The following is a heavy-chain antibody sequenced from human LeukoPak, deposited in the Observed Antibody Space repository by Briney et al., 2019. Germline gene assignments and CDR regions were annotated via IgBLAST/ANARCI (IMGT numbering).Heavy chain of an antibody. CDR2: IIPIFGTA. CDR3: ARGREYCSSTSCPFGY. Sequence: SVKVSCKASRGTFSSYAISWVRQAPGQGLEWMGGIIPIFGTANYAQKFQGRVTITADESTSTAYMELSSLRSEDTAVYYCARGREYCSSTSCPFGYWGQGTLVTVSS. J-gene: IGHJ4*02. V-gene: IGHV1-69*13. CDR1: RGTFSSYA. D-gene: IGHD2-2*01.